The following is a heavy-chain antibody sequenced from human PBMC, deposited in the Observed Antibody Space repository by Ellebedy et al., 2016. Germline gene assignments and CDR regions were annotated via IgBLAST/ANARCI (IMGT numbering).Heavy chain of an antibody. CDR1: GYMYR. CDR3: ARASMDYGGNYDY. CDR2: INSASTLI. Sequence: GGSLRLXXTASGYMYRMHWVRQAPGTGLEWLSFINSASTLIYYADSVKGRFTISRDNAKNTVYLQMNSLTAEDTAVYYCARASMDYGGNYDYWGQGTLVTVSS. D-gene: IGHD4-23*01. J-gene: IGHJ4*02. V-gene: IGHV3-21*05.